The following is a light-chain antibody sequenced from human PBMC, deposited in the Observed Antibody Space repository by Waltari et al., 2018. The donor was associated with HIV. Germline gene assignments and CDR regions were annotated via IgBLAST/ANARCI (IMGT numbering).Light chain of an antibody. J-gene: IGKJ1*01. V-gene: IGKV1-39*01. CDR2: AAS. CDR1: QSISDY. CDR3: QQSYSTPRT. Sequence: DIQMTQSPSSLSASVGDSVTNPCRASQSISDYLNWYQHRPGNSPDLLSFAASNLQSRVPSRFSGSEAGTEFTLTISSQQPEDFATYYCQQSYSTPRTFGQGTTVEIK.